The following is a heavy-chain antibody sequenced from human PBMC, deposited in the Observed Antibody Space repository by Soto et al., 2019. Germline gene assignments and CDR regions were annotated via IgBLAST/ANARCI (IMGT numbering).Heavy chain of an antibody. J-gene: IGHJ6*02. Sequence: GGSLRLSCAASGFTFSSYGMHWVRQAPGKGLEWVAVISYDGSNKYYADSVKGRFTISRDNSKNTLYLQMNSLRAEDTAVYYCAKALKRDLPPGSYYYGMDVWGQGTMVTVSS. CDR1: GFTFSSYG. V-gene: IGHV3-30*18. D-gene: IGHD7-27*01. CDR3: AKALKRDLPPGSYYYGMDV. CDR2: ISYDGSNK.